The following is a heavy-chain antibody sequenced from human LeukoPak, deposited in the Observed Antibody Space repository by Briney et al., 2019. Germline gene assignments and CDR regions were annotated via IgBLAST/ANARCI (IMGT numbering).Heavy chain of an antibody. CDR2: ILVGSAYT. V-gene: IGHV1-58*01. CDR1: GFTFTSSA. J-gene: IGHJ4*02. D-gene: IGHD3-22*01. CDR3: VGSSGYSPLPDY. Sequence: SVKVSCKASGFTFTSSAVQWVRQARGQGLEWIGWILVGSAYTNYAQKFQERVSITRDMSTSTAYMELSSLRSEDTAVYYCVGSSGYSPLPDYWGQGTLVTVSS.